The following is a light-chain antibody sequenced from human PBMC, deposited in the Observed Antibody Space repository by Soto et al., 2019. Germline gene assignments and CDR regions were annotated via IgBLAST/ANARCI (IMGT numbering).Light chain of an antibody. Sequence: SVLTQPASVSGSPGQSITITCTGTSSGIGGYDYVSWYQHHPGKAPKVIIYGVTNRPSGVSHRFSGSKSANTASLTISGLQAEDEADYYCTSYTSSSTHVFGTGTKLTVL. J-gene: IGLJ1*01. CDR2: GVT. CDR1: SSGIGGYDY. V-gene: IGLV2-14*01. CDR3: TSYTSSSTHV.